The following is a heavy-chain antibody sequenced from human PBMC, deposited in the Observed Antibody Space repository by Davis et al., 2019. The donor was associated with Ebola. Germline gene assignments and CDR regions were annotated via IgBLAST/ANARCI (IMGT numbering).Heavy chain of an antibody. V-gene: IGHV3-30*02. CDR2: IRYDGSNK. J-gene: IGHJ5*02. CDR1: GFTFSSYG. Sequence: PGRSLDLSCAASGFTFSSYGMHWVRQAPGKGLEWVAFIRYDGSNKYYADSVKGRFTISRDNSKNTLYLQMNSLRAEDTAVYYCAKDPRSGNWGLNNWFDPWGQGTLVTVSS. CDR3: AKDPRSGNWGLNNWFDP. D-gene: IGHD7-27*01.